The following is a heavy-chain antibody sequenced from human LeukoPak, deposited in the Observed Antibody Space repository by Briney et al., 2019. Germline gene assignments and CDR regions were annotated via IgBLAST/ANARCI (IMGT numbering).Heavy chain of an antibody. J-gene: IGHJ4*02. CDR1: GFTFSSYA. CDR2: ISGSGGST. D-gene: IGHD3-22*01. Sequence: GGSLRLSCAASGFTFSSYAMSWVRQAPGKGLEWVSAISGSGGSTYYADSVKGRVTISRDNSKNTLYLQMNSLRAEDTAVYYFAKDSRDSSGYNLPDDYWGQGTLVTVSS. V-gene: IGHV3-23*01. CDR3: AKDSRDSSGYNLPDDY.